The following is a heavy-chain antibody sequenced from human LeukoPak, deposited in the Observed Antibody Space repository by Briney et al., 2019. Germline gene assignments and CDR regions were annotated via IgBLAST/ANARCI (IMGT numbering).Heavy chain of an antibody. V-gene: IGHV3-9*01. D-gene: IGHD3-22*01. Sequence: GRSLRLSCAASGFTFDDHAMYWVRQAPGKGLEWVSGINWDGSRIGYADAVQGRFTISRDSAKNSLYLQMNSLRTEDTALYYCARASYYYDTSGLGAFDIWGQGTLVTVSS. CDR2: INWDGSRI. J-gene: IGHJ3*02. CDR3: ARASYYYDTSGLGAFDI. CDR1: GFTFDDHA.